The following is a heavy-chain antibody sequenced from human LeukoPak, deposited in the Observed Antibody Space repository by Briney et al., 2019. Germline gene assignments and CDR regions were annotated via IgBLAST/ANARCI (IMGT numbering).Heavy chain of an antibody. D-gene: IGHD3-9*01. V-gene: IGHV1-3*01. CDR1: GYTFTRYA. J-gene: IGHJ4*02. Sequence: ASVKVSCKASGYTFTRYALHWVGQAPRQRLEWMGWVNAGNGKTKYSQKFQGRVTITRDTSASAAYMELNSLRSEDTAVYYCARSSYDFLTGSPLLNSFDYWGQGTLVTVSS. CDR2: VNAGNGKT. CDR3: ARSSYDFLTGSPLLNSFDY.